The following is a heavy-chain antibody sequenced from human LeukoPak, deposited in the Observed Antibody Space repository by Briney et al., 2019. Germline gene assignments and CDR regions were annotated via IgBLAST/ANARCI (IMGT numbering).Heavy chain of an antibody. D-gene: IGHD4-17*01. Sequence: PSETLPLTCVASGDSISSGHWWSWVRQSPTKGLEWIGEIYHRGTTNYNPSLKSRVTISVDKSKNQVSLDLTSVTAADTAVYYCARLSTVTTSFDYWGQGTLVTVSS. CDR1: GDSISSGHW. J-gene: IGHJ4*02. CDR3: ARLSTVTTSFDY. CDR2: IYHRGTT. V-gene: IGHV4-4*02.